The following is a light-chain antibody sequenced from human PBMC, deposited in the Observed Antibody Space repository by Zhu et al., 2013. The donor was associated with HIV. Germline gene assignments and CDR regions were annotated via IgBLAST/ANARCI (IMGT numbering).Light chain of an antibody. CDR1: QSISSW. J-gene: IGKJ1*01. V-gene: IGKV1-5*03. CDR2: QAS. Sequence: DIQMTQSPSTLSASVGDRVTITCRASQSISSWLAWYQQKPGKAPKFLIHQASALESGVPSRFSGSGSGTEFTLTISSLHPEDFATYYCQQYESSSAFGQGTKVEI. CDR3: QQYESSSA.